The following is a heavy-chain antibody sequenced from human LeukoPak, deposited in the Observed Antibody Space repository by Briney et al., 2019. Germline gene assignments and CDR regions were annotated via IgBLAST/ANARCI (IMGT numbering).Heavy chain of an antibody. J-gene: IGHJ3*02. CDR1: GFTFSSYA. D-gene: IGHD6-6*01. CDR3: ATAARPDAFDI. Sequence: GGSLRLSCAASGFTFSSYAMHWVRQAPGKGLEWVAVISYDGSNKYYADSVKGRFTISRDNSKNTPYLQMNSLRAEDTAVYYCATAARPDAFDIWGQGTMVTVSS. V-gene: IGHV3-30-3*01. CDR2: ISYDGSNK.